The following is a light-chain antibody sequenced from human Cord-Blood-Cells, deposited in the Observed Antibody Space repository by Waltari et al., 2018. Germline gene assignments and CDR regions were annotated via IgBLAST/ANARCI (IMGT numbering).Light chain of an antibody. CDR2: YDS. Sequence: SYVLTQPPSVSAAPGKPARITCGGNNIGSKRVHWYQQKPGKAPVLVIYYDSDRPSGIPERFSGSNSGNTATLTISRVEAGDEADYYCQVWDSSSDHVVFGGGTKLTVL. J-gene: IGLJ2*01. CDR3: QVWDSSSDHVV. V-gene: IGLV3-21*04. CDR1: NIGSKR.